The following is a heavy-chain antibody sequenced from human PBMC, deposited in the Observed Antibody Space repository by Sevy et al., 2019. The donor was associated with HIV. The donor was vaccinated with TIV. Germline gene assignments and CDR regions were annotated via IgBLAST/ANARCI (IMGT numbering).Heavy chain of an antibody. J-gene: IGHJ6*02. CDR1: GGSFSGYY. V-gene: IGHV4-34*01. D-gene: IGHD3-22*01. CDR3: ARGRHYYDSSGYLYYYYYYGMDV. Sequence: SETLSLTCAVYGGSFSGYYWSWIRQPPGKGLEWIGEINHSGSTNYNPSYKSRVTISVDTSKNQFSLKLSSVTAADTAVYYCARGRHYYDSSGYLYYYYYYGMDVWGQGTTVTISS. CDR2: INHSGST.